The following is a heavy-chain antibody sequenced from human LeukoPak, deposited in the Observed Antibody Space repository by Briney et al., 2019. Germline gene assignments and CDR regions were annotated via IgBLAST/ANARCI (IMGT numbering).Heavy chain of an antibody. CDR3: ARDGDIVVVPAAINWFDP. Sequence: GASVKVSCKASGYTFTGYYMHWVRQAPGQGLEWMGWINPNSGGTNYAQKFQGRVTMTRDTSISTAYMELSRLRSDDRAVYYCARDGDIVVVPAAINWFDPWGQGTLVTVSS. D-gene: IGHD2-2*01. J-gene: IGHJ5*02. CDR1: GYTFTGYY. CDR2: INPNSGGT. V-gene: IGHV1-2*02.